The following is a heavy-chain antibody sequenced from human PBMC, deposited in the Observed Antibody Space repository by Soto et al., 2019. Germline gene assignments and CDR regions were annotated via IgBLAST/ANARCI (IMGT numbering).Heavy chain of an antibody. J-gene: IGHJ6*03. CDR3: ARGYGDYVADYYYYYYYMDV. D-gene: IGHD4-17*01. CDR2: ISSSSSTI. Sequence: GGSLRLSCAASGFTFSSYSMNWVRQAPGKGLEWVSYISSSSSTIYYADSVKGRFTISRDNAKNSLYLQMNSLRAEDTAVYYCARGYGDYVADYYYYYYYMDVWGKGTTVTVSS. CDR1: GFTFSSYS. V-gene: IGHV3-48*01.